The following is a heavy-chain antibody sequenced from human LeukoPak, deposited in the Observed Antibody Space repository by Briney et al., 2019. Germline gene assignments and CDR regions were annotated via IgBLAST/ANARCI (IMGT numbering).Heavy chain of an antibody. CDR1: GYTFTAYY. D-gene: IGHD1-20*01. CDR3: ARDVTGGNAFDI. Sequence: ASVKVSCKASGYTFTAYYIHWVRQAPGQGLEWMGRINPNSGGTNYAQKFQGRVTMTRDMSISTVYMELRSDDTAVYYYARDVTGGNAFDIWGQGTMVTVSS. CDR2: INPNSGGT. J-gene: IGHJ3*02. V-gene: IGHV1-2*06.